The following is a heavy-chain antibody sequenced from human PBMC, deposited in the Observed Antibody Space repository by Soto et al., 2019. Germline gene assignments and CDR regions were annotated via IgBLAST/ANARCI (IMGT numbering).Heavy chain of an antibody. CDR2: IYHTGMT. CDR3: ARAVYGNYQTQYYFDS. J-gene: IGHJ4*02. Sequence: NPSETLALTCTVSGGCMRGYYWTWIRQPPGKALEWIGYIYHTGMTNSNPSLQSRVTISLDTSKSQFSLRLSSVTAADTAVYYCARAVYGNYQTQYYFDSWGQGTLVTVSS. CDR1: GGCMRGYY. D-gene: IGHD1-7*01. V-gene: IGHV4-59*08.